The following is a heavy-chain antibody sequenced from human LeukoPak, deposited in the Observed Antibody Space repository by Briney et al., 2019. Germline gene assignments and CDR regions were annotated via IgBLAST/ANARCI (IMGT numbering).Heavy chain of an antibody. CDR2: IYHSGST. CDR3: AREGNYYDSSGYYRAFDI. D-gene: IGHD3-22*01. CDR1: GGSITSSSYY. Sequence: SETLSLTCSDSGGSITSSSYYWGWIRQPPGKGLEWIGSIYHSGSTYYNPSLKSRVTISVDTSKNQFSLKLSSVTAADTAVYYCAREGNYYDSSGYYRAFDIWGQGTMVTVSS. J-gene: IGHJ3*02. V-gene: IGHV4-39*07.